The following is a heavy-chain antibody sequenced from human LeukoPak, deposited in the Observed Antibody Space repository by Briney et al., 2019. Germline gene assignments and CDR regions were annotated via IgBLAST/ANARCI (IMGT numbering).Heavy chain of an antibody. J-gene: IGHJ1*01. Sequence: GGSLRLSCAASGFTFSSYAMSWVRQAPGKGLEWVSSISTSGGSTYYTDSVKGRFTISRDNSKNTLYLQMTSLRAEDTAIYYCAKAEGSSTWYLGEYCQHWGQGTLVTVSS. CDR1: GFTFSSYA. V-gene: IGHV3-23*01. CDR3: AKAEGSSTWYLGEYCQH. CDR2: ISTSGGST. D-gene: IGHD6-13*01.